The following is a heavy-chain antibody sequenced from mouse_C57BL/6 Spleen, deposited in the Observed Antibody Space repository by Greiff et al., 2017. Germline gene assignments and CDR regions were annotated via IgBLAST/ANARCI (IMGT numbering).Heavy chain of an antibody. D-gene: IGHD2-10*02. V-gene: IGHV3-6*01. CDR3: AREGYGNLAWFAY. J-gene: IGHJ3*01. Sequence: EVHLVESGPGLVKPSQSLSLTCSVTGYSITSGYYWNWIRQFPGNKLEWMGYISYDGSNNYNPSLKNRISITRDTSKNQFFLKLNSVTTEDTATYYCAREGYGNLAWFAYWGQGTLVTVSA. CDR2: ISYDGSN. CDR1: GYSITSGYY.